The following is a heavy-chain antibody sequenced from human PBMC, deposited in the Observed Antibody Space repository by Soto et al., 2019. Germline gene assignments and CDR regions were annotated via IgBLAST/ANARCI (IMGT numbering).Heavy chain of an antibody. V-gene: IGHV2-5*05. CDR2: IYWDVDK. Sequence: QITLNGSGPTVVRPTETLTLTCRFSGFSLTTRGVGVGWIRQSPGKAPEWHALIYWDVDKRYGASLKSKLTITQDTSKNQVVLTVSDLDPTDTATYYCAHRVLRTVFGLVTTTAIYFVFWGQVTTVAVSS. J-gene: IGHJ4*02. D-gene: IGHD3-3*01. CDR3: AHRVLRTVFGLVTTTAIYFVF. CDR1: GFSLTTRGVG.